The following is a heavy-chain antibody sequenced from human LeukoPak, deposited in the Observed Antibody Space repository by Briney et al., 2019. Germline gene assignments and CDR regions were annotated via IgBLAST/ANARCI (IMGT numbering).Heavy chain of an antibody. J-gene: IGHJ2*01. CDR1: GFTFSSYS. V-gene: IGHV3-21*01. CDR3: ARCSGGSCSSEWYFDL. D-gene: IGHD2-15*01. CDR2: ITSDSSYT. Sequence: GGSLRLSCAASGFTFSSYSMNWVRQAPGKGLDWVSSITSDSSYTHYADSVKGRFTISRDNAENSVYLQMNSLRAEDTAVYYCARCSGGSCSSEWYFDLWGRGTLVTASS.